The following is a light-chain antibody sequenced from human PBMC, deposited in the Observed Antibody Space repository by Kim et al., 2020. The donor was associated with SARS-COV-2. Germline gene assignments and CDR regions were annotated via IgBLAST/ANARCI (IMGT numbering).Light chain of an antibody. CDR2: GSH. CDR1: SSNRGEGYE. J-gene: IGLJ1*01. V-gene: IGLV1-40*01. Sequence: RVTISCTGRSSNRGEGYEVHWYKQVPGRAPKLHIYGSHNRPSGVPDRFSGSKSGTSASLAITGLQAEDEADYYCQSYDSSLSGSVFGTGTKVTVL. CDR3: QSYDSSLSGSV.